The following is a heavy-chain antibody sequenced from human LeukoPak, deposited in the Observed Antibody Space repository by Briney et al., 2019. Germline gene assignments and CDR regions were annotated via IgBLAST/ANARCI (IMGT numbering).Heavy chain of an antibody. Sequence: GGSLRLSCAASGFTFSTSGMHWVRQSPGKGLKWVAFIRYDGSDKYYGDSVKGRFTISRDNSMNTLYLQMNSLRSEDTAVYYCARGNQYSSIVRRPVSSLSFDPWGQGTLVTVSS. CDR3: ARGNQYSSIVRRPVSSLSFDP. CDR1: GFTFSTSG. V-gene: IGHV3-30*02. D-gene: IGHD6-13*01. CDR2: IRYDGSDK. J-gene: IGHJ5*02.